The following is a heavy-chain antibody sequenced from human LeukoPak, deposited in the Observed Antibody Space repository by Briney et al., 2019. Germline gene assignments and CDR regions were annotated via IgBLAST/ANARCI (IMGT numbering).Heavy chain of an antibody. CDR3: ATIAIAVAKFDP. J-gene: IGHJ5*02. Sequence: PSETLSLTCTVSGGSISSSSYYWGWIRQPPGKGLEWIGSIYYSGSTYYNPFLKSRVTISVDTSKNQFSLKLSSVTAADTAVYYCATIAIAVAKFDPWGQGTLVTVSS. D-gene: IGHD6-19*01. CDR2: IYYSGST. V-gene: IGHV4-39*01. CDR1: GGSISSSSYY.